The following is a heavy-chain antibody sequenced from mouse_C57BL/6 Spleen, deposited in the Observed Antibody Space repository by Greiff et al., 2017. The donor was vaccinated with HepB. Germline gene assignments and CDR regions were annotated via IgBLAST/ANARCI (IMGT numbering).Heavy chain of an antibody. D-gene: IGHD2-1*01. CDR3: ARSLYYGKNAMDY. CDR1: GYSFTDYN. Sequence: EVQLQQSGPELVKPGASVKISCKASGYSFTDYNMNWVKQSNGKSLEWIGVINPNYGTTSYNQKFKSKTTLTVDQSSSTAYMQLNSLTSENSAVYYCARSLYYGKNAMDYWGQGTSVTVSS. CDR2: INPNYGTT. J-gene: IGHJ4*01. V-gene: IGHV1-39*01.